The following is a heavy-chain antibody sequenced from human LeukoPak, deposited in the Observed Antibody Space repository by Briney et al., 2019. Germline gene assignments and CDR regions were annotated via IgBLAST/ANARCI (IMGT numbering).Heavy chain of an antibody. D-gene: IGHD3-10*01. J-gene: IGHJ4*02. CDR2: IIPIFGTA. Sequence: SVPVTCKASVGTFINYSIRWVRQAPGQGLEWMGGIIPIFGTANYAQKFQGRVTITADESTSTAYMELNSLRSEDTAVYECAIYYYYASGSRMIHFDDRGQGTMVTVSS. CDR3: AIYYYYASGSRMIHFDD. CDR1: VGTFINYS. V-gene: IGHV1-69*01.